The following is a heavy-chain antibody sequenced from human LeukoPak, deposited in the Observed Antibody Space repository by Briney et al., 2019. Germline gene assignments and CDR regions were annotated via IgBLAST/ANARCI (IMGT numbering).Heavy chain of an antibody. CDR1: GFTFSDYY. CDR2: ISSSGSTI. V-gene: IGHV3-11*04. J-gene: IGHJ2*01. D-gene: IGHD2-2*01. Sequence: PGGSLRLSCAASGFTFSDYYMSWIRQAPGKGLEWVSYISSSGSTIYYADSVKGRFTISRDNAKNSLYLQMNSLRAEDTAVYYCATRVVPAAMSAWYFDLWGRGTLVTVSS. CDR3: ATRVVPAAMSAWYFDL.